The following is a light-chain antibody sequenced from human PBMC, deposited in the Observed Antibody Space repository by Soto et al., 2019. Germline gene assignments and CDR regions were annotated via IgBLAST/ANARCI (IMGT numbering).Light chain of an antibody. CDR3: KQHDQLPLT. J-gene: IGKJ4*01. CDR2: GTS. V-gene: IGKV3-15*01. Sequence: EIITTQSPATLSVGPGGRTTLSCRASQRVSSNLAWSQQKPGQAPRLLIYGTSTRATGIPPRFSGSGSGKEFTLTISSLQSDVFAAYFRKQHDQLPLTFCGGTKVDI. CDR1: QRVSSN.